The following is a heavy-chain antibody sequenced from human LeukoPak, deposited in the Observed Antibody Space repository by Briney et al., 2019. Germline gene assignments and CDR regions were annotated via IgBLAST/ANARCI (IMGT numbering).Heavy chain of an antibody. Sequence: SETLSLTCTVSGGSISSGSYYWSWIRQPAGKGLEWIGRIYTSGSTNYNPSLKSRVTISVDTSKNQFSLKLSSVTAADTAVYYCARDLFYGDYEVGYWGQGTLVTVSS. CDR1: GGSISSGSYY. J-gene: IGHJ4*02. V-gene: IGHV4-61*02. CDR3: ARDLFYGDYEVGY. CDR2: IYTSGST. D-gene: IGHD4-17*01.